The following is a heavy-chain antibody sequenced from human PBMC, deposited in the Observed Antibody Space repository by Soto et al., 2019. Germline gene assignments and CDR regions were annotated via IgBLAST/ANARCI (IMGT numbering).Heavy chain of an antibody. CDR1: GFTFSCYA. Sequence: PGGSLRLSCAASGFTFSCYAMSWVRQAPGKGLEWVSAISGSGGSTYYTDSVKGRFTISRDNSKNTLYLQMNSLRAEDTAVYYCAKEKDYYDSSGQWYYFDYWGQGTLVTVSS. D-gene: IGHD3-22*01. CDR3: AKEKDYYDSSGQWYYFDY. J-gene: IGHJ4*02. CDR2: ISGSGGST. V-gene: IGHV3-23*01.